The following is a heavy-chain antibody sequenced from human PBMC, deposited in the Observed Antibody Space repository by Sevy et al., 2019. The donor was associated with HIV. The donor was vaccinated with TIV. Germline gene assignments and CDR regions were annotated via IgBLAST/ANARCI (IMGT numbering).Heavy chain of an antibody. V-gene: IGHV3-23*01. Sequence: GESLKISCAASGFTFSNYAMSWVRQTPGKGLEWVSAISGSAHRTYYTDSVKGRFTISRDNAKNSLYLQMNSLRAEDTAVYYCARERVYYDSSGYLYYFDYWGQGTLVTVSS. CDR1: GFTFSNYA. D-gene: IGHD3-22*01. J-gene: IGHJ4*02. CDR2: ISGSAHRT. CDR3: ARERVYYDSSGYLYYFDY.